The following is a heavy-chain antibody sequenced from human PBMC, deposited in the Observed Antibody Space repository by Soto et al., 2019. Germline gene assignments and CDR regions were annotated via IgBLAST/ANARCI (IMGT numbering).Heavy chain of an antibody. Sequence: SETLSLTCTVSGGSFKSGSYYWSWVRQPPGKGLGWIGYVYYTGRTSYSPSLKSRVTISADTSKNQFSLILTSVTAADTAVYYCARDYDYSDQPGQGSVVTVSS. CDR3: ARDYDYSDQ. V-gene: IGHV4-61*01. D-gene: IGHD3-16*01. CDR1: GGSFKSGSYY. J-gene: IGHJ4*02. CDR2: VYYTGRT.